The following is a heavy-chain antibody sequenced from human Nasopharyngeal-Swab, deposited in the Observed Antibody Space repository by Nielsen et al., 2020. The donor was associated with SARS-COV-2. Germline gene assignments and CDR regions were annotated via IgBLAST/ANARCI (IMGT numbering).Heavy chain of an antibody. CDR3: ARGRYSSSWYGLIWYFDL. D-gene: IGHD6-13*01. J-gene: IGHJ2*01. CDR2: FTHSGST. CDR1: GGPFSAYY. V-gene: IGHV4-34*01. Sequence: SDTLSPTFAVYGGPFSAYYCSWTPQPPGKGLEWIGEFTHSGSTNYNPSLKSRVTISVDTSKNQFSLKLSSVTAADTAVYYCARGRYSSSWYGLIWYFDLWGRGTLVTVSS.